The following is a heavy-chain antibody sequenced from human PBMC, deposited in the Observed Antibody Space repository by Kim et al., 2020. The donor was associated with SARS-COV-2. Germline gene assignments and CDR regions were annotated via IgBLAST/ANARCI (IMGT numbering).Heavy chain of an antibody. J-gene: IGHJ5*02. CDR2: INTNTGNP. Sequence: ASVKVSCKASGYTFTSYAMNWVRQAPGQGLEWMGWINTNTGNPTYAQGFTGRFVFSLDTSVSTAYLQISSLKAEDTAVYYCAREKGGVVVTPFWDWFAPWGQGTLVTVSS. D-gene: IGHD2-21*02. CDR1: GYTFTSYA. V-gene: IGHV7-4-1*02. CDR3: AREKGGVVVTPFWDWFAP.